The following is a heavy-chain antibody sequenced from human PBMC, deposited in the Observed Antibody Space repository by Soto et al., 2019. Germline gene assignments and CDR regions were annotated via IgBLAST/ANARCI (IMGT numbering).Heavy chain of an antibody. CDR1: GFTFSNAW. J-gene: IGHJ6*02. Sequence: GGSLRLSXAASGFTFSNAWMSWVRQAPGKGLEWVGRIKSKTDGGTTDYAAPVKGRFTISRDDSKNTLYLQMNSLKTEDTAVYYCTTGITMVRGVIDYYYGMDVWGRGTTVTVSS. CDR2: IKSKTDGGTT. D-gene: IGHD3-10*01. V-gene: IGHV3-15*01. CDR3: TTGITMVRGVIDYYYGMDV.